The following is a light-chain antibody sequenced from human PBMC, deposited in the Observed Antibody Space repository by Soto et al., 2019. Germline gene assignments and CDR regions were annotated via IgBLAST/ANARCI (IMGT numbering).Light chain of an antibody. J-gene: IGKJ3*01. Sequence: EIVMTQSPATLSVSPGERATLSCRASQSVSSNLAWYQQKPGQAPRLLIYGASTRATGIPARFSGSGSGTEFTLTLGRLQSEDFAVYYCQQYNNWPPITFGPGTKVDIK. V-gene: IGKV3-15*01. CDR1: QSVSSN. CDR2: GAS. CDR3: QQYNNWPPIT.